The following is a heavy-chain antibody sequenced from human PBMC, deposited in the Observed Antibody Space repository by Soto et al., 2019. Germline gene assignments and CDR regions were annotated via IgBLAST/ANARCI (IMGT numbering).Heavy chain of an antibody. CDR3: ASDKWELSSRWFDP. V-gene: IGHV1-18*01. Sequence: AAVKVSCKASGYTFTSYGISWVRQAPGQGLEWMGWISAYNGNTNYAQKLQGRVTMTTDTSTSTAYMELRSLRSDDTAVYYCASDKWELSSRWFDPWGQGTLVTVSS. CDR2: ISAYNGNT. D-gene: IGHD1-26*01. CDR1: GYTFTSYG. J-gene: IGHJ5*02.